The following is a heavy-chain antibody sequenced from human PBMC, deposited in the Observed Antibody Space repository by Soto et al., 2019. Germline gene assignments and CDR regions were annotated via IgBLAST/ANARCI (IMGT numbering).Heavy chain of an antibody. CDR2: ISGSCGST. V-gene: IGHV3-23*01. CDR3: AEDWGYDSGYGDSYYHGIDV. Sequence: PGGSLRLSCAASGLTFSSYAMSWVRQAPGKGLEWVSAISGSCGSTYYADSVKGRFTISIDNSKDARDLQMNSLRAEDSAVYYFAEDWGYDSGYGDSYYHGIDVWGQGTKVTVS. J-gene: IGHJ6*02. CDR1: GLTFSSYA. D-gene: IGHD5-12*01.